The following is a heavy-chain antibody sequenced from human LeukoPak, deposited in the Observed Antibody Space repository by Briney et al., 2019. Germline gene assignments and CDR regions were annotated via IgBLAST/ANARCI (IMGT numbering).Heavy chain of an antibody. CDR1: GFTFSSYW. D-gene: IGHD5-18*01. CDR3: ASKRGYNYGLDY. V-gene: IGHV3-7*05. J-gene: IGHJ4*02. Sequence: PGGTLRLSCAASGFTFSSYWMSWVRQAPGKGLEWVANIKHDGSDKYYVDSVKDRFTISRDNTENSLYLQMNCLRGEDTAVYYCASKRGYNYGLDYWGQGTLVTVSS. CDR2: IKHDGSDK.